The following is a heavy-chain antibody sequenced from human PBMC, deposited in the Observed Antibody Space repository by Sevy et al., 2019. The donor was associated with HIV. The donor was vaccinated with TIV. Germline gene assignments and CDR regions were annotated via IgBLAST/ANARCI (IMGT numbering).Heavy chain of an antibody. J-gene: IGHJ4*02. Sequence: QLGGSLRLSCAASGFTFRTYAMSWVRQAPGKGLEWVASISANGGATYYADSVKGRFTIARDNSKDTLYMQMNSLRDEDTAVYYCAVRYGSPTYWGQGALVTVSS. D-gene: IGHD3-10*01. CDR2: ISANGGAT. CDR1: GFTFRTYA. CDR3: AVRYGSPTY. V-gene: IGHV3-23*01.